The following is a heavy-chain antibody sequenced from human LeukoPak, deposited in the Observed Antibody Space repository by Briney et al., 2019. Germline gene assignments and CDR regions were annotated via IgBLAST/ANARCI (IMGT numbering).Heavy chain of an antibody. CDR2: IYYSGST. J-gene: IGHJ4*02. D-gene: IGHD4-17*01. CDR3: ARGRPPHDYGTLFDY. CDR1: GGAITGYY. Sequence: PSETLSLTCTVSGGAITGYYWSWIRQPPGKGLEWIGYIYYSGSTNYNPSLKSRVTMSVDTSKKQFSLKLSSVTAADTAVYYCARGRPPHDYGTLFDYWGQGTLVTVAS. V-gene: IGHV4-59*01.